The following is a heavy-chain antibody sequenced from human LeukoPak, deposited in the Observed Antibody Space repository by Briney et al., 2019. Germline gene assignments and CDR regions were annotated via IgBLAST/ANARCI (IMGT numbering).Heavy chain of an antibody. CDR1: GFTFSSYA. D-gene: IGHD4-17*01. CDR3: AKDGDGGTTVTFRRPWNYYYYGMDV. Sequence: GGSLRLSCAASGFTFSSYAMSWVRQAPGKGLEWVSAISGSGGSTYYADSVKGRFTISRDNSKNTLYLQMNSLRAEDTAVYYCAKDGDGGTTVTFRRPWNYYYYGMDVWGQGTTVTVSS. V-gene: IGHV3-23*01. CDR2: ISGSGGST. J-gene: IGHJ6*02.